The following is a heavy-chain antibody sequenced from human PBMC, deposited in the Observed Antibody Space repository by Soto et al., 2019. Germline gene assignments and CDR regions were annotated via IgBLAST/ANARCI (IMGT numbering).Heavy chain of an antibody. CDR2: IIPIFGTA. CDR1: GGTFSSYA. V-gene: IGHV1-69*01. Sequence: QVQLVQSGAEVKTHGSSVKVSCKASGGTFSSYAISWVRQAPGQGLEWMGGIIPIFGTANYAQKFQGRVTITADESTSTAYMELSSLRSEDTAVYYCARARAAAMGYYYYGMDVWGQGTTVTFSS. J-gene: IGHJ6*02. D-gene: IGHD2-2*01. CDR3: ARARAAAMGYYYYGMDV.